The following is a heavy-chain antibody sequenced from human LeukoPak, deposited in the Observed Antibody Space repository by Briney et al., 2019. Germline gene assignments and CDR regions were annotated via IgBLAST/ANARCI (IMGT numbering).Heavy chain of an antibody. Sequence: SETLSLTCTVSGASIGSGDYYWSWIRQPPGKGLEWVAYLYYNGRTYYNPSLESRLIVSVDTSKNRFSLRQDSVSAADTAVDFCARKGHDGSFDIWGQGTRVIVSS. CDR3: ARKGHDGSFDI. J-gene: IGHJ3*02. V-gene: IGHV4-30-4*08. CDR2: LYYNGRT. D-gene: IGHD1-1*01. CDR1: GASIGSGDYY.